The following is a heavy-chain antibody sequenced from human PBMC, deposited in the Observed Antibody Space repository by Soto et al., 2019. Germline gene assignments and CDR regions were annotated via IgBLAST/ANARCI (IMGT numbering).Heavy chain of an antibody. CDR1: GASISNFY. J-gene: IGHJ4*02. CDR2: LYTRGTT. D-gene: IGHD3-16*01. V-gene: IGHV4-4*07. CDR3: AKGGTYYSDS. Sequence: SETLSLTCSVSGASISNFYWSWIRQSAGKGLEWIGRLYTRGTTDYNPSLKSRVTMSIDTSKNRVSLSLTSVTAADTAVYYCAKGGTYYSDSWGQGIVVTGS.